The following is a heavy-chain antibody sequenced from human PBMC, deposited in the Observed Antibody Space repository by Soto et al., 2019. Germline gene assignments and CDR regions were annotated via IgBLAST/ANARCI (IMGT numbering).Heavy chain of an antibody. J-gene: IGHJ4*02. CDR3: ARDRGFGPFDY. V-gene: IGHV1-2*04. D-gene: IGHD3-10*01. Sequence: ASVKVSCKASGYTFTSYDINWVRQATGQGLEWMGWINPNSGSTNYAQKFQGWVTMTRDTSISTAYMELSRLRSDDTAVYYCARDRGFGPFDYWGQGTLVTVSS. CDR1: GYTFTSYD. CDR2: INPNSGST.